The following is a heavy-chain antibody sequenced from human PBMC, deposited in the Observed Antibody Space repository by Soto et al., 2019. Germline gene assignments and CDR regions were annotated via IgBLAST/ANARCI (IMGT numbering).Heavy chain of an antibody. D-gene: IGHD3-10*01. V-gene: IGHV4-59*01. CDR3: ASSSPYYYGSGSFHFDY. Sequence: QVQLQESGPGLVKPSETLSLTCTVSGGSISSYYWSWIRQPPGKGLEWIGYIYYSGSTNYNPSLKSRVTISVDTSKNQFSLKLSSVTAADTAVYYCASSSPYYYGSGSFHFDYWGQGTLVTVSS. J-gene: IGHJ4*02. CDR2: IYYSGST. CDR1: GGSISSYY.